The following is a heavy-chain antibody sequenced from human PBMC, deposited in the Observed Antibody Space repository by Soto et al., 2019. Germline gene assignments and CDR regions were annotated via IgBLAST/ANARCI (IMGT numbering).Heavy chain of an antibody. D-gene: IGHD6-6*01. J-gene: IGHJ1*01. Sequence: PGESLKISCESSGYTFANYWIGWVRQVPGKGLEWVAIIYPSDSGTIYSPSFQGQVTISADKSISTAYLQWTSLKASDTAIYYCSKFKYSTSVRYLQHWGQGTRVTVSS. CDR1: GYTFANYW. CDR3: SKFKYSTSVRYLQH. CDR2: IYPSDSGT. V-gene: IGHV5-51*01.